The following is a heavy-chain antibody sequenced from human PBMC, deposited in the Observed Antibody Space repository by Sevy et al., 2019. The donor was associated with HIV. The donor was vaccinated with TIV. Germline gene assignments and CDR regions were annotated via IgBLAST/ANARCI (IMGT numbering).Heavy chain of an antibody. CDR1: GFTFDDYW. J-gene: IGHJ4*02. CDR2: IRQDGNEL. CDR3: ARRYFDL. Sequence: GGSLRLSCAASGFTFDDYWMQWVRQAPGQGLEWVANIRQDGNELYYADSVKGRFTISRENAKESLFLQMTNLRVEDTAIYYCARRYFDLWGQGTLVTVSS. V-gene: IGHV3-7*01.